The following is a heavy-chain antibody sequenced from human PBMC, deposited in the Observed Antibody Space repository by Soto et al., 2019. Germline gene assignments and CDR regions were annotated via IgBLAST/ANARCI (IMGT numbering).Heavy chain of an antibody. CDR2: IRGDGDST. CDR3: MKDRLRAVVVVSVTVDS. J-gene: IGHJ4*02. Sequence: VQLLESGGGLVPPGGSLRVTCETSGFTFSAHAMAWVRQAPGKRLEWVSAIRGDGDSTSYADSVKGRMTISRDNSKNTVDLYMSRLTTDDTAIYYCMKDRLRAVVVVSVTVDSWGQVALVSVSS. D-gene: IGHD2-15*01. CDR1: GFTFSAHA. V-gene: IGHV3-23*01.